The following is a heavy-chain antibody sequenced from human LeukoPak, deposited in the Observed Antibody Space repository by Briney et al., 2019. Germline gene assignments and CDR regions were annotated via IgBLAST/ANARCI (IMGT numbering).Heavy chain of an antibody. Sequence: GGSLRLSCAASGFTFSSYAMHWVRQAPGKGLEWVAVISYDGSNKYYADSVKGRFTISRDNSKNTLYLQMNSLRAGDTAVYYCARDYASGSGWYFDYWGQGTLVTVSS. CDR2: ISYDGSNK. CDR1: GFTFSSYA. V-gene: IGHV3-30-3*01. D-gene: IGHD6-19*01. CDR3: ARDYASGSGWYFDY. J-gene: IGHJ4*02.